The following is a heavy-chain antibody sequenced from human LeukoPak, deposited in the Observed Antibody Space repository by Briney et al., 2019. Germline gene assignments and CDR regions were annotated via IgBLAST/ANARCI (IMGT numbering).Heavy chain of an antibody. CDR2: IYTTGST. Sequence: PSETLSLTCTVSGGSISSDYWSWIRQPAGKGLEWIGRIYTTGSTNYSPSRKSRVTMSVDTSKNQFSLKLSSVTAADTAVYYCAKDVKSRRRQWYGELSVYYYYYMDVWGKGTTVTISS. D-gene: IGHD3-10*01. J-gene: IGHJ6*03. CDR3: AKDVKSRRRQWYGELSVYYYYYMDV. CDR1: GGSISSDY. V-gene: IGHV4-4*07.